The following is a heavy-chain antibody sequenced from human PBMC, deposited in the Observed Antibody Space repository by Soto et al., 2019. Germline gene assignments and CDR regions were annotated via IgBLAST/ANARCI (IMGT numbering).Heavy chain of an antibody. CDR3: ARVSPGGYCYDSRDSYAFDI. CDR2: ISGSGGST. J-gene: IGHJ3*02. D-gene: IGHD3-22*01. CDR1: GXSFSIYS. Sequence: GSLRICGAASGXSFSIYSMSWVRQAPGNGLELVSAISGSGGSTYYADSVKGRFTIYRYNSKNTLYLQMNSLRAEETAVYYCARVSPGGYCYDSRDSYAFDIWGQGTRVTVS. V-gene: IGHV3-23*01.